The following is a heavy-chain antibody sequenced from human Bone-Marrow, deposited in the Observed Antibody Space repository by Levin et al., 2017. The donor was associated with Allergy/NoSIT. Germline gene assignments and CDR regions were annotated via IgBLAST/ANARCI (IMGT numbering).Heavy chain of an antibody. V-gene: IGHV3-7*01. J-gene: IGHJ4*02. CDR2: INHDGSQI. CDR3: ARDLFSTGWIHPLAPRFPFDY. Sequence: RGESLKISCAVSGFTFNTYWMTWVRQAPGKGLEWVANINHDGSQIFYVDSVKGRFTISRDNARNSVFLQLNSLRVEDTAIYYCARDLFSTGWIHPLAPRFPFDYWGQGTLVTVSS. D-gene: IGHD2-8*02. CDR1: GFTFNTYW.